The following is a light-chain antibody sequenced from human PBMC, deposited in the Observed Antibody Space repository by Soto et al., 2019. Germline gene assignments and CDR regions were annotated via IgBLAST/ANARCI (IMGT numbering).Light chain of an antibody. CDR3: KALDDSLNGPAV. J-gene: IGLJ2*01. CDR2: STN. V-gene: IGLV1-44*01. Sequence: QSVLTQPPSASGTPGQRVTISCSGSSSNIGSKTINWYQQFPGTAHKLLIYSTNQRPSGVPARFSVSKSGTSASLAISGLQSEDEADYYCKALDDSLNGPAVFGGGTKVTV. CDR1: SSNIGSKT.